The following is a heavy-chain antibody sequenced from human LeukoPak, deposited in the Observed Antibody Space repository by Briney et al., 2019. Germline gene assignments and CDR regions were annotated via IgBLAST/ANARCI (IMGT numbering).Heavy chain of an antibody. CDR3: AKGAYDYIEMGYFDY. J-gene: IGHJ4*02. Sequence: GGSLRLSCAASGFCLTNFAMSWVRQAPGKGLEWVSLIIGSSGDTFYADSVKGRFTISRDNSKNRLYLQMNSLRAEDTALYYCAKGAYDYIEMGYFDYWGQGTLVTVSS. CDR2: IIGSSGDT. D-gene: IGHD5-12*01. V-gene: IGHV3-23*01. CDR1: GFCLTNFA.